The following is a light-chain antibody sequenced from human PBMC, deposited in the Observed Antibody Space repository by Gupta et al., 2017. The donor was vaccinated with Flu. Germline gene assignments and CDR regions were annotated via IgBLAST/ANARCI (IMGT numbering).Light chain of an antibody. CDR1: TSDVGTYHY. J-gene: IGLJ2*01. Sequence: GQSVTISCNGTTSDVGTYHYVSWYQQHPGKVLKLMIDDGSTRPSGVPDGFSGSKSATTASLTISGLQAEDEYDYSCYSNGATYLFGGGTKLTVL. V-gene: IGLV2-11*03. CDR2: DGS. CDR3: YSNGATYL.